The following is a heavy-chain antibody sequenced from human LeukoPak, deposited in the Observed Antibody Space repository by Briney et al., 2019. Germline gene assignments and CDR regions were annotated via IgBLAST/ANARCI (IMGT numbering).Heavy chain of an antibody. V-gene: IGHV3-30*04. Sequence: GGSLRLSCAASGFTFSSYAMHWVRQAPGKGLEWVAVISYDGSNKYYADSVKGRFTISRDNSKNTLYLQMNSLRAEDTAVYYCAKDRKSYYYGMDVWGQGTTVTVSS. J-gene: IGHJ6*02. CDR3: AKDRKSYYYGMDV. CDR1: GFTFSSYA. CDR2: ISYDGSNK.